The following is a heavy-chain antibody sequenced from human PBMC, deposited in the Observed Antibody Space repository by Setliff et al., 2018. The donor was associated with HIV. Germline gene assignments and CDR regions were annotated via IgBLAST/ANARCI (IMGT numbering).Heavy chain of an antibody. CDR1: GVSISSGYYY. CDR3: ARGGPDYYDYPYFDS. CDR2: MYTSGST. V-gene: IGHV4-61*02. D-gene: IGHD3-22*01. Sequence: SETLSLTCTVSGVSISSGYYYWSWIRQPAGKGLEFIGRMYTSGSTEYNPSLKSRVTISIDTSKNQFSLKLNSVTAADTAVYFCARGGPDYYDYPYFDSWGQGTLVTVSS. J-gene: IGHJ4*02.